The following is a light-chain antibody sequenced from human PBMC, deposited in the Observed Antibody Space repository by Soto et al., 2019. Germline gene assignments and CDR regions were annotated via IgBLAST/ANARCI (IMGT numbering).Light chain of an antibody. CDR3: QSYDSSLSGYV. V-gene: IGLV1-40*01. CDR1: SSNIGAGYE. CDR2: ANN. J-gene: IGLJ1*01. Sequence: QSVPTQPPSVSEAPGQRVTISCTGSSSNIGAGYEAHWYQQVPGTAPKLLTYANNHRPSGVPDRFSGSKSGTSASLAVTGLQAEDEAEYYCQSYDSSLSGYVFGTGTKLTVL.